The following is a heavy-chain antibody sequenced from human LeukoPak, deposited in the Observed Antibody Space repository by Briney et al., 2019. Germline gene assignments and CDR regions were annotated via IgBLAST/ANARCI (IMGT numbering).Heavy chain of an antibody. CDR2: LSGSGGNT. V-gene: IGHV3-23*01. J-gene: IGHJ4*02. D-gene: IGHD3-22*01. CDR1: GFTFSSYA. Sequence: GGSLRLSCAASGFTFSSYAMSWVRQPPGKGLEWVSTLSGSGGNTYYADSVKGRVTISRDNSKNTLYLQMNSLRAEDTAVYHCAKGSYYYDSADYFDYWGQGTLVTVSS. CDR3: AKGSYYYDSADYFDY.